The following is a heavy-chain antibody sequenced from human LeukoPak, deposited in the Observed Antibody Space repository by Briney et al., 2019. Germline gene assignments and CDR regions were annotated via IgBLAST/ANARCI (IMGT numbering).Heavy chain of an antibody. Sequence: AESRKISCKASGYSFANYWIGWVRQMPGKGLEWMGTIYPGDSDTRYSPSFQGQVTISADKSISTAYQQWSSLKASDTAMYYCARRRHCTSGSCEDFDFWGQGTLVTVSS. CDR1: GYSFANYW. V-gene: IGHV5-51*01. CDR3: ARRRHCTSGSCEDFDF. CDR2: IYPGDSDT. J-gene: IGHJ4*02. D-gene: IGHD2-15*01.